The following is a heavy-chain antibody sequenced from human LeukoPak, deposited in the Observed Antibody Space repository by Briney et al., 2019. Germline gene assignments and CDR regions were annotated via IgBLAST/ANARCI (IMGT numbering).Heavy chain of an antibody. CDR3: ARGSQSYGGNKY. D-gene: IGHD4-23*01. CDR1: GYTFTDYY. J-gene: IGHJ4*02. Sequence: ASVKVSCKVSGYTFTDYYMHWVRQATGQGLEWMGWMNPNSGNTGYAQKFQGRVTMTRNTSISTAYMELSSLRSEDTAVYYCARGSQSYGGNKYWGQGTLVTVSS. V-gene: IGHV1-8*02. CDR2: MNPNSGNT.